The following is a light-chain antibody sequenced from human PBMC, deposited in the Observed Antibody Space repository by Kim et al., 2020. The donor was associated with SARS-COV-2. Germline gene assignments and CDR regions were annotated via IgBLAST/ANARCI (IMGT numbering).Light chain of an antibody. CDR1: QDIGND. J-gene: IGKJ5*01. CDR2: GAS. V-gene: IGKV1-17*01. Sequence: DIQMTQSPSSLSASVGDRVTITCRASQDIGNDLGWYQQSPGRTPKRLIYGASNLQSGVPSRFSGSGSETEFTLTINSLQPEDFATYFCLQHRTYPITFGQGTRLGI. CDR3: LQHRTYPIT.